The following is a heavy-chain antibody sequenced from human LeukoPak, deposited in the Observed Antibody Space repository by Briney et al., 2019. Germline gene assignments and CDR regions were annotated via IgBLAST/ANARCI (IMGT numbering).Heavy chain of an antibody. CDR2: IYYSGST. CDR3: ARVSDYVGFDY. CDR1: GGSISSGDYY. D-gene: IGHD4-17*01. V-gene: IGHV4-31*03. Sequence: SETLSLTCTVSGGSISSGDYYWSWIRQHPGKGLEWIGYIYYSGSTYYNPSLKSRVTISVDTSKNQFSLKLSSVTAADTAVYYCARVSDYVGFDYWGQGTLVTVSS. J-gene: IGHJ4*02.